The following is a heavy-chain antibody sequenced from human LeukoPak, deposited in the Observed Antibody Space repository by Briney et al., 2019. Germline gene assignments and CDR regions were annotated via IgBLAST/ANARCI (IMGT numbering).Heavy chain of an antibody. CDR2: ISGSGGST. CDR1: GFTFSSYG. V-gene: IGHV3-23*01. D-gene: IGHD3-10*01. Sequence: GGSLRLSCAASGFTFSSYGMHWVRQAPGKGLEWVSAISGSGGSTYYADSVKGRFTISRDNSKNTLYLQMNSLRAEDTAVYYCAKDMRAMVRGVIPYNWFDPWGQGTLVTVSS. CDR3: AKDMRAMVRGVIPYNWFDP. J-gene: IGHJ5*02.